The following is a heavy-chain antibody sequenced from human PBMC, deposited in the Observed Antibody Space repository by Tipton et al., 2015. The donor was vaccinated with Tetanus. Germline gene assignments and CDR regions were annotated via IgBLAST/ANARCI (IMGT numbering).Heavy chain of an antibody. CDR3: ARRQTYCTNGFCPFEN. J-gene: IGHJ4*02. Sequence: LRLSCTVSGHSIGSGGYHWSWIRQHPGKGLEWIGKIYYDGSTDYNPSLKSRVTISVDTSKNQFSLRLSSVTAADTAVYYCARRQTYCTNGFCPFENWGQGTLVTVSS. D-gene: IGHD2-8*01. CDR1: GHSIGSGGYH. V-gene: IGHV4-31*02. CDR2: IYYDGST.